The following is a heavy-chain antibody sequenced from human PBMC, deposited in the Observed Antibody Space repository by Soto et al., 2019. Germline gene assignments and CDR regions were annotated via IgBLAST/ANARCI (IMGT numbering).Heavy chain of an antibody. D-gene: IGHD6-13*01. CDR3: ARDRLYSTSWYDIDL. CDR2: IYSSGST. Sequence: LEPLCVPWSVAGGSSSGYYWSWIRQPPGKGLEWIGYIYSSGSTYYNPSLKSRVTISVDTSKNQFSLKLTSVTAADTAVYYCARDRLYSTSWYDIDLWGQGTLGTGSS. J-gene: IGHJ5*02. CDR1: GGSSSGYY. V-gene: IGHV4-59*01.